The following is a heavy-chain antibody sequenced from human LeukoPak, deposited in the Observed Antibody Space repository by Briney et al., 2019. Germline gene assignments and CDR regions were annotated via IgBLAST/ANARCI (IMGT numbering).Heavy chain of an antibody. J-gene: IGHJ4*02. Sequence: ASVKVSCKASGYTFTGYYMHWVRQAPGQGLEWMGIINPSGGSTSYAQRLQGRVAMTRDMSTSTVYMELSSLRSEDTAVYYCAREGYCSGGSCYSFDYWGQGTLVTVSS. D-gene: IGHD2-15*01. CDR1: GYTFTGYY. V-gene: IGHV1-46*04. CDR3: AREGYCSGGSCYSFDY. CDR2: INPSGGST.